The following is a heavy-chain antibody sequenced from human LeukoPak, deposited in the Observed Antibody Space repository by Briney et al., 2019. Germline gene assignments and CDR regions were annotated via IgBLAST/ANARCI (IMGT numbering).Heavy chain of an antibody. CDR3: ARIGDGSHRNFDY. V-gene: IGHV1-18*01. D-gene: IGHD3-10*01. Sequence: ASVKVSCKASGYTFTSYGISWVRQAPGQGLEWMGWISAYNGNTNYAQKLQGRVTITADKSTSTAYMELSSLRSEDTAVYYCARIGDGSHRNFDYWGQGTLVTVSS. J-gene: IGHJ4*02. CDR2: ISAYNGNT. CDR1: GYTFTSYG.